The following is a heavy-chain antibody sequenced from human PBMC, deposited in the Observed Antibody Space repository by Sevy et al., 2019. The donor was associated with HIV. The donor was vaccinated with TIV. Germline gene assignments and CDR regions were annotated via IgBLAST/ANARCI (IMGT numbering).Heavy chain of an antibody. CDR3: ASGAYYYASRTENFDY. Sequence: GGSLRLSCAASGFTFSSYGMHWVRQAPGKGLEWVALIWYDGSSKYYADSVKGRFTISRDNSKNTLYLQMNSLRAEDTAVYDCASGAYYYASRTENFDYWGQGTLVTVSS. CDR2: IWYDGSSK. J-gene: IGHJ4*02. V-gene: IGHV3-33*01. CDR1: GFTFSSYG. D-gene: IGHD3-10*01.